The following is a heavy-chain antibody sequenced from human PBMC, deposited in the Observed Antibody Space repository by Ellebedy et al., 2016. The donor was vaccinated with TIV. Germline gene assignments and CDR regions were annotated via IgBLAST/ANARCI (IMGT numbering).Heavy chain of an antibody. CDR3: ARAIGAFDI. J-gene: IGHJ3*02. D-gene: IGHD3-16*01. CDR2: IVVGSGNT. V-gene: IGHV1-58*01. CDR1: GFTFTKSA. Sequence: AASVKVSCKASGFTFTKSAVQWVRQARGQRLEWIGWIVVGSGNTHYAQRFQGRVTITADESTSTACMELSTLRSEDTAVYYCARAIGAFDIWGQGTMVTVSS.